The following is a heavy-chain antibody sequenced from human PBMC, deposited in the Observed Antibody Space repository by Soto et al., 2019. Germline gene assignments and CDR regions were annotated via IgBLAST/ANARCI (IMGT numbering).Heavy chain of an antibody. CDR1: GYTSTSYD. CDR2: MNPNSGNT. D-gene: IGHD2-8*01. Sequence: QVQLVQSGAEVKKPGASVKVSCKASGYTSTSYDINWVRQATGQGLEWMGWMNPNSGNTGYAQKFQGRVTMTRSTSISTASMELSSLTSEDTAVYYCATYPSMVLDAFDIWGQGTKVTVSS. J-gene: IGHJ3*02. CDR3: ATYPSMVLDAFDI. V-gene: IGHV1-8*01.